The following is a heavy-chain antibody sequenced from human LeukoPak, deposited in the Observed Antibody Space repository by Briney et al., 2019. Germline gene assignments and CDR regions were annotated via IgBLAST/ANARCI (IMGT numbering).Heavy chain of an antibody. D-gene: IGHD3-9*01. Sequence: SETLSLTCTVSGGSISIYYWSWIRQPPGKGLEWIGYVYNSENTNYNPSLKSRVTISVDTSKNQFSLKLSSVTAADTAVYYCARALPYDILTGLVWFDPWGQGTLVTVSS. CDR1: GGSISIYY. V-gene: IGHV4-59*01. CDR2: VYNSENT. J-gene: IGHJ5*02. CDR3: ARALPYDILTGLVWFDP.